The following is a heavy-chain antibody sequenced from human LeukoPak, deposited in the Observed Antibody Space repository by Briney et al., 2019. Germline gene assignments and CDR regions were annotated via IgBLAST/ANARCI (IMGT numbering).Heavy chain of an antibody. J-gene: IGHJ4*02. D-gene: IGHD3-10*01. CDR3: ARHFTMVRGVILDY. CDR2: IYYSGST. V-gene: IGHV4-39*01. CDR1: GVSISSSSYY. Sequence: SETLSLTCTVSGVSISSSSYYWGWIRQPPGKGLEWIGSIYYSGSTYYNPSLKSRVTISVDTSKNQFSLKLSSVTAADTAVYYCARHFTMVRGVILDYWGQGTLVTVSS.